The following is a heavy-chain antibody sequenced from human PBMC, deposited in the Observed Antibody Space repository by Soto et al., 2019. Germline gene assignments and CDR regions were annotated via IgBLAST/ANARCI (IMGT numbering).Heavy chain of an antibody. Sequence: EVQLLESGGGLVQPGGSLRLSCAASGFIFSTYAMSWARQAPGKGLEWVSAISGSGDTTYYANSVKGRFTISRDNSKNMLYLQMNSLRAEDTAVYYCAKGSYRPPDYWGQGTLVTVSS. D-gene: IGHD1-26*01. J-gene: IGHJ4*02. V-gene: IGHV3-23*01. CDR1: GFIFSTYA. CDR2: ISGSGDTT. CDR3: AKGSYRPPDY.